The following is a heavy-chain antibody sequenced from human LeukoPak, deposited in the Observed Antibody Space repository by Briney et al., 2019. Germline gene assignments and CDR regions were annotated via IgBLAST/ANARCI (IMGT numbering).Heavy chain of an antibody. Sequence: PSETLSLTCAVYGGSFSGYYRSWIRQPPGKGLEWIGEINHSGSTNYNPSLKSRVTISVDMSKNQFSLKLSSVTAADTAVYYCARGPTAREKTSKPLHPSFYMDVWGKGTTVTISS. J-gene: IGHJ6*03. CDR3: ARGPTAREKTSKPLHPSFYMDV. CDR2: INHSGST. D-gene: IGHD5-24*01. CDR1: GGSFSGYY. V-gene: IGHV4-34*01.